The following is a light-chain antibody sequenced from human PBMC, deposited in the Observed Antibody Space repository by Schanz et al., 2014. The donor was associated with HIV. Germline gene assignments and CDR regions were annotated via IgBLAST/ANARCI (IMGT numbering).Light chain of an antibody. CDR3: QQYDSSPIT. J-gene: IGKJ5*01. CDR1: QSVSSY. V-gene: IGKV3-20*01. Sequence: EIVMTQSPGTLSLSPGEGLTLSCRASQSVSSYLAWYQQKPGQPPRLLIYDISNRATGIPDRFSGSGSGTDFTLTISRLEPEDFALYYCQQYDSSPITFGQGTRLEIK. CDR2: DIS.